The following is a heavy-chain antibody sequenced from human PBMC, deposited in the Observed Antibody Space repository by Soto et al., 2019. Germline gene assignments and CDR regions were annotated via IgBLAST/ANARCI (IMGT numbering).Heavy chain of an antibody. D-gene: IGHD4-4*01. V-gene: IGHV1-3*01. CDR1: GYIFTSYA. CDR3: ARELQGLYYFDP. J-gene: IGHJ4*02. CDR2: INAGNGDT. Sequence: ASVKVSCKTSGYIFTSYAMHWVRQAPGQRLEWMGWINAGNGDTKYSQKFQGRVTITRDTSANTAFMELSSLRSEDTAIYYCARELQGLYYFDPWGPGTLVTVSS.